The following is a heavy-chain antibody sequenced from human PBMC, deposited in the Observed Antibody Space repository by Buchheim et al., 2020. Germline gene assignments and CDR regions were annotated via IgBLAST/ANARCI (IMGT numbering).Heavy chain of an antibody. V-gene: IGHV3-21*01. CDR1: GFTFSSYS. Sequence: EVQLVESGGGLVKPGGSLRLSCAASGFTFSSYSMNWVRQAPGKGLEWVSSISSSSSYIYYADSVKGRFTISRDNAKNSLYLQMNSLRAEDTAVYYCARDEFGGNNNHALDYWGQGTL. D-gene: IGHD4-23*01. CDR3: ARDEFGGNNNHALDY. CDR2: ISSSSSYI. J-gene: IGHJ4*02.